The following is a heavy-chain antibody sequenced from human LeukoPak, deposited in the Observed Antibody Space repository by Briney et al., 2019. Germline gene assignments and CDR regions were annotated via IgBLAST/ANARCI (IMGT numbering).Heavy chain of an antibody. D-gene: IGHD6-13*01. CDR1: GFTFRSYE. CDR2: ISSSGSTI. J-gene: IGHJ4*02. V-gene: IGHV3-48*03. CDR3: ARDGGTLAYSIAAGGFDY. Sequence: PGGSLRLSCAASGFTFRSYEMNWVRQAPGKGLEWVSYISSSGSTIYYADSVKGRFTISRDNAKNSLYLQMNSLRAEDTAVYYCARDGGTLAYSIAAGGFDYWGQGTLVTVSS.